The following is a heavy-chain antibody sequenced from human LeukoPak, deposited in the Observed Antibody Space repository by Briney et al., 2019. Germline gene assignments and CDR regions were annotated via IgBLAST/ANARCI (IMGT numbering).Heavy chain of an antibody. CDR2: ISSDGSNK. CDR1: GFTFNTYG. Sequence: GGSLRPSCVASGFTFNTYGMAWVRQAPGKGLEWVAGISSDGSNKDYADSVKGRFTISRDNSKNTLYLQMNSLRSEDTAVYCCAKAAYCTSTSCHFSGYAQRPLDSWGQGTLVTVSS. J-gene: IGHJ4*02. CDR3: AKAAYCTSTSCHFSGYAQRPLDS. V-gene: IGHV3-30*18. D-gene: IGHD2-2*01.